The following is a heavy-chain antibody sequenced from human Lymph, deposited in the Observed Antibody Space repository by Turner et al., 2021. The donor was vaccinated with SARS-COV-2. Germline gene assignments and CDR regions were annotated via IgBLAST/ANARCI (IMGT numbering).Heavy chain of an antibody. D-gene: IGHD5-12*01. CDR1: GFTFSSYG. Sequence: QVQLVESGGGVVQPGRSLRLSCAASGFTFSSYGMPWVRQAPGKGLEWVASIWYDGSNKYYADSVKGRFTISRDNSKNTLYLQMNSLRAEDTAVYYCTRVKGYNGYDLRYYYGMDVWGQGTTVTVSS. V-gene: IGHV3-33*01. CDR2: IWYDGSNK. J-gene: IGHJ6*02. CDR3: TRVKGYNGYDLRYYYGMDV.